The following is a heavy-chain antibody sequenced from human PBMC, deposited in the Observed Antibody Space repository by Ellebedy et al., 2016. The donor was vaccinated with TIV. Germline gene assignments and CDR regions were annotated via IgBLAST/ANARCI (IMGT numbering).Heavy chain of an antibody. CDR3: ARIGYSGYENAFDV. CDR1: GYSFTSYW. CDR2: VDPSDSYT. V-gene: IGHV5-10-1*01. Sequence: GESLKISCKGSGYSFTSYWITWVRQMPGKGLEWMGRVDPSDSYTNDSPSFQGHVTMSADKSINPAYLQWSSLKASDTATYYCARIGYSGYENAFDVWGQGTMVTVSS. J-gene: IGHJ3*01. D-gene: IGHD5-12*01.